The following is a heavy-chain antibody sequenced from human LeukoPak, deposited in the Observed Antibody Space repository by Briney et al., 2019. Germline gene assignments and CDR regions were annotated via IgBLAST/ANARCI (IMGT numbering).Heavy chain of an antibody. CDR2: INPSGGST. CDR3: ARRGASSGGLDY. V-gene: IGHV1-46*01. CDR1: GYTFTSYY. D-gene: IGHD6-19*01. J-gene: IGHJ4*02. Sequence: ASVKVSCKASGYTFTSYYMHWVRQAPGQGLEWMGIINPSGGSTSYAQKFQGRVTMTRDMSTSTVYMELSSLRFEDTAVYYCARRGASSGGLDYWGQGTLVTVSS.